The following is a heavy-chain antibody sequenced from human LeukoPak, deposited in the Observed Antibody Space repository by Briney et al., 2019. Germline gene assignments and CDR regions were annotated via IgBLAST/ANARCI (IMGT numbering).Heavy chain of an antibody. J-gene: IGHJ1*01. Sequence: GGSLRLSCAASGFTFSSYAMSWVRQAPGKGLEWVSAISGSGGSTYYADSVKGRFTISRDNSKNTLYLQMNSLRAEDTAVNYCAKNFGYSSGWYPMLYFQHWGQGTLVTVSS. CDR2: ISGSGGST. CDR1: GFTFSSYA. D-gene: IGHD6-19*01. V-gene: IGHV3-23*01. CDR3: AKNFGYSSGWYPMLYFQH.